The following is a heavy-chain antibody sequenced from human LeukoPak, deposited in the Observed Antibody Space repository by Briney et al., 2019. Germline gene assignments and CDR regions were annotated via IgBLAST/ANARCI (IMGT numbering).Heavy chain of an antibody. J-gene: IGHJ6*03. CDR1: GDSISTSSYY. CDR3: ARHKDYYYSYMDV. CDR2: IYYSGST. V-gene: IGHV4-39*01. Sequence: SETLSLTYSVSGDSISTSSYYWGWIRQPPGKGLEWIGTIYYSGSTYYNPSLTSRVTISVDTSKNQFSLQLSSVTAADRAVYYCARHKDYYYSYMDVWGKGTTVTISS.